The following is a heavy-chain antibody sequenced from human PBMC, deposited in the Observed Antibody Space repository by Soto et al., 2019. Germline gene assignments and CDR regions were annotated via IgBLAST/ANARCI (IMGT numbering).Heavy chain of an antibody. CDR1: GFTFSSYG. CDR2: ISYDGSNK. D-gene: IGHD3-3*01. V-gene: IGHV3-30*18. J-gene: IGHJ4*02. Sequence: PGGSLRLSCAASGFTFSSYGMHWVRQAPGKGLEWVAVISYDGSNKYYADSVKGRFTISRDNSKNTLYLQMNSLRAEDTAVYYCAKDLVGFWSGPASYFDYWGQGTLVTVSS. CDR3: AKDLVGFWSGPASYFDY.